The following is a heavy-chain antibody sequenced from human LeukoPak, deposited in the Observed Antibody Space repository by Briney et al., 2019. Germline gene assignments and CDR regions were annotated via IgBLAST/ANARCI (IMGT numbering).Heavy chain of an antibody. CDR2: ISSSSSYI. CDR3: ARGSMWSGYDY. CDR1: GVTFSSYC. D-gene: IGHD3-3*01. Sequence: GGSLRLSCAASGVTFSSYCMSWVRQPPGKGLEWVSAISSSSSYIYYPASMKGRFTISRDNAKNSLYLQMNNLRAKDTAVYYCARGSMWSGYDYWGQGTLVTVSS. V-gene: IGHV3-21*01. J-gene: IGHJ4*02.